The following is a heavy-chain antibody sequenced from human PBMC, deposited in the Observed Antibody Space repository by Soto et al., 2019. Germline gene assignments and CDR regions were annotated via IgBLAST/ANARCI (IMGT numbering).Heavy chain of an antibody. CDR3: AREGGYSYGSDYFAY. Sequence: SETLSLTCTVSGGSISSYYWSWIRQPPGKGLEWIGYIYYSGSTNYNPSLKSRVTISVDTSKNQFSLKLSSVTAADTAVYYCAREGGYSYGSDYFAYWGQGTLVIVSS. D-gene: IGHD5-18*01. V-gene: IGHV4-59*01. CDR2: IYYSGST. J-gene: IGHJ4*02. CDR1: GGSISSYY.